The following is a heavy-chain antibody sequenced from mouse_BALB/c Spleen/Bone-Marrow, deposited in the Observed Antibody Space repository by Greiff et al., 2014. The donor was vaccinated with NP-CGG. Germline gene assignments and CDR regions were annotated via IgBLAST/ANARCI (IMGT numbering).Heavy chain of an antibody. CDR2: INPGSGGT. CDR1: GHAFTNYL. Sequence: QVQLQQSGAELVRPGTSVKVSCKASGHAFTNYLLEWVKQRPGQGLEWIGVINPGSGGTKYNEKFKGKATLTVDKSSSTAYMQLSSLTSDDSAVYFYARRNRDYYAMDYWGQGTSVTVSS. J-gene: IGHJ4*01. V-gene: IGHV1-54*01. CDR3: ARRNRDYYAMDY.